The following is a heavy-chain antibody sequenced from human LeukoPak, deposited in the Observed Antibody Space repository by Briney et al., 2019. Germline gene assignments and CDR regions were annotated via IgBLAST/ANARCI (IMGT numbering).Heavy chain of an antibody. CDR3: ARTEFQTPISGLRYYYYGMDV. CDR1: GFTFSSYA. Sequence: PGRSLRLSCAASGFTFSSYAMHWVRQAPGKGLEWVAVISYDGSNKYYADSVKGRFTISRDNSKNTLYLQMNSLGAEDTAVYYCARTEFQTPISGLRYYYYGMDVWGKGTTVTVSS. J-gene: IGHJ6*04. CDR2: ISYDGSNK. D-gene: IGHD3-10*01. V-gene: IGHV3-30*04.